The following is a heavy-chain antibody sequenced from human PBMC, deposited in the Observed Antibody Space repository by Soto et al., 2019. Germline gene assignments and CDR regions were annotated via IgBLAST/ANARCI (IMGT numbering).Heavy chain of an antibody. CDR1: GYTFTSYD. Sequence: GASVKVSCKASGYTFTSYDINWVRQATGQGLEWMGWMNPNSGNTGYAQKFQGRVTMTRNTSISTAYMELSSLRSEDTAVYYCARGPQNFDILTGYYTYHYYYLDLRGQGTTVTVSS. D-gene: IGHD3-9*01. J-gene: IGHJ6*03. CDR2: MNPNSGNT. CDR3: ARGPQNFDILTGYYTYHYYYLDL. V-gene: IGHV1-8*01.